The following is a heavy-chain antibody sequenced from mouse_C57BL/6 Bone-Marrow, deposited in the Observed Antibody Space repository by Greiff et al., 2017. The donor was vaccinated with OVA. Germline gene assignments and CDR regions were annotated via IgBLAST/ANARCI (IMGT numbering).Heavy chain of an antibody. Sequence: QVQLQQSGPGLVQPSQSLSITCTVSGFSLTSYGVHWVRQSPGKGLEWLGVIWRGGSTDYNAAFMSRLSITKDNSNSQVFFKMNSLQADDTAIYYCAKSTTVVDWYFDVWGTGTTVTVSS. CDR2: IWRGGST. V-gene: IGHV2-5*01. CDR3: AKSTTVVDWYFDV. CDR1: GFSLTSYG. D-gene: IGHD1-1*01. J-gene: IGHJ1*03.